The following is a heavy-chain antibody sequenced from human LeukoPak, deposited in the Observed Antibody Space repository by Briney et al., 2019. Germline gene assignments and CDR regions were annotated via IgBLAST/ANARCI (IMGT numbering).Heavy chain of an antibody. CDR1: GFTFSGFG. V-gene: IGHV3-30*02. J-gene: IGHJ6*03. Sequence: GGSLRLSCAASGFTFSGFGMHWVRQAPGKGLEWVAFIRYDGSNKYYADSVKGRFTISRDNSKNTPFLQMNSLRAEDTAVYSCAKDPGELSRGYYMDVWGKGTTVTVSS. D-gene: IGHD1-26*01. CDR2: IRYDGSNK. CDR3: AKDPGELSRGYYMDV.